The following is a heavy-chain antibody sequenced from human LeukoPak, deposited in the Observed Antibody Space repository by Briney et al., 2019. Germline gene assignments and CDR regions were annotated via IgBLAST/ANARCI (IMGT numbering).Heavy chain of an antibody. V-gene: IGHV1-2*02. Sequence: GASVKVSCKASGYTFTGYSMNWVRQAPGQGLEWMGWINPNSGGTNYAQKFQGRVAMTRATSINTVYMELSRLRSDDTAVYYCARPSEMATITSPFDYWGQGTLVTVSS. CDR2: INPNSGGT. D-gene: IGHD5-24*01. CDR3: ARPSEMATITSPFDY. CDR1: GYTFTGYS. J-gene: IGHJ4*02.